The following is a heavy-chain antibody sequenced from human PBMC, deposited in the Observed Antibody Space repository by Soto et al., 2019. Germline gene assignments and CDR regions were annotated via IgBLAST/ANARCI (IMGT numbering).Heavy chain of an antibody. D-gene: IGHD1-1*01. J-gene: IGHJ6*02. Sequence: QVHLVQSGLEVRKPGASVRLSCKASGYTFTSHGISWVRQAPGQGLEWVGWISPFNGRRDIGDSFQGRVSMTTDTGSAYLEVRSLRFDDTAIYFCGRCIQPSVPSATDVWGQGTTVIVSS. V-gene: IGHV1-18*01. CDR2: ISPFNGRR. CDR1: GYTFTSHG. CDR3: GRCIQPSVPSATDV.